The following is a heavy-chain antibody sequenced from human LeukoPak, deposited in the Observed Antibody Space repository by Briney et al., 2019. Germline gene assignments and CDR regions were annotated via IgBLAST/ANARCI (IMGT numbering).Heavy chain of an antibody. V-gene: IGHV1-69*13. Sequence: ASVKVSCKASGGTFSSYAISWVRRAPGQGLEWMGGIIPIFGTANYAQKFQGRVTITADESTSTAYMELSSLRSEDTAVYYCARVYDFWSGPYYYGMDVWGQGTTVTVSS. CDR3: ARVYDFWSGPYYYGMDV. CDR2: IIPIFGTA. J-gene: IGHJ6*02. CDR1: GGTFSSYA. D-gene: IGHD3-3*01.